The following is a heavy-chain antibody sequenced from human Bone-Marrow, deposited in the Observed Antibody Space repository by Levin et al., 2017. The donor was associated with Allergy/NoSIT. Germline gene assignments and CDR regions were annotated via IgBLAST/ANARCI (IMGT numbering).Heavy chain of an antibody. CDR2: IFHNGIP. V-gene: IGHV4-59*01. Sequence: SQTLSLTCHVSGDSISTYYWNWIRQSPGKDLEWIGSIFHNGIPNYNPSLKGRVTISTGMSKDRISLNLTSVTAADTAVYYCARDRDYYYGPGSRDYGMDVWGQGTTVIVSS. CDR3: ARDRDYYYGPGSRDYGMDV. D-gene: IGHD3-10*01. J-gene: IGHJ6*02. CDR1: GDSISTYY.